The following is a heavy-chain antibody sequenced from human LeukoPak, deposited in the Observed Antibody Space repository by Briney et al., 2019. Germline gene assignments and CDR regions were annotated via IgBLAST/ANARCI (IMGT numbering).Heavy chain of an antibody. Sequence: GGSLRLSCAASGFTFSSYAMSWVRQAPGKGLEWVSAISGSGGSTYYADYVKGRFTISRDNSKTTLYLQMNRLRAEDTAVYYCAKHFPPYSSGWYVRYSYYYGMDVWGQGTTVTVSS. CDR2: ISGSGGST. V-gene: IGHV3-23*01. CDR3: AKHFPPYSSGWYVRYSYYYGMDV. J-gene: IGHJ6*02. D-gene: IGHD6-19*01. CDR1: GFTFSSYA.